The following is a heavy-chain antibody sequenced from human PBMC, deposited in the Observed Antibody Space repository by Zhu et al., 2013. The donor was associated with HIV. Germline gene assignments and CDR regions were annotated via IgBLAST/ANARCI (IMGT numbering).Heavy chain of an antibody. CDR1: GYRFSAYY. CDR3: ARVLFGSFYGEHQALQS. Sequence: LQSGTEMKRPGASVKVSCKPSGYRFSAYYIHWVRQAPGKAIEWMGWINPKNGGTKLAQTFRDRIFVTRDTSINTIYMELRSLNYADTAVYYCARVLFGSFYGEHQALQSWGQGTLVTVSS. J-gene: IGHJ4*02. V-gene: IGHV1-2*02. CDR2: INPKNGGT. D-gene: IGHD1-26*01.